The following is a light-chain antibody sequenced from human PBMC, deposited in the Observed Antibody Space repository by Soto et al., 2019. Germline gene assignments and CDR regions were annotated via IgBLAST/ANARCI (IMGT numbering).Light chain of an antibody. V-gene: IGKV3-20*01. J-gene: IGKJ2*01. CDR3: QQYGSSPLT. CDR1: QSVSSSY. Sequence: EIVLTQSPGTLSLSPGERATLSCRASQSVSSSYLAWYQQKPGQAPRLLIYGASSRATGFPDRFSGSGSGTDFTLTISRLEPEDFAVYYCQQYGSSPLTFGQGTKLEIK. CDR2: GAS.